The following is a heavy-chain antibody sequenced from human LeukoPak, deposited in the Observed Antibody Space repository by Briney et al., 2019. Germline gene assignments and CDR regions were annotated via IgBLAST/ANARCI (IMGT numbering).Heavy chain of an antibody. CDR2: IWYDGKHQ. J-gene: IGHJ6*03. D-gene: IGHD3-3*01. CDR1: GFTFSNYG. CDR3: AKGPTQVLRFLRDGKTYYMDV. Sequence: GSLLLSCAAAGFTFSNYGMHWVRPAQGRGLECVAVIWYDGKHQYYTDSVKGRFNISRDNPKNMLYLQMNSLRVEDTAVYYCAKGPTQVLRFLRDGKTYYMDVWGKGTSVLVSS. V-gene: IGHV3-33*06.